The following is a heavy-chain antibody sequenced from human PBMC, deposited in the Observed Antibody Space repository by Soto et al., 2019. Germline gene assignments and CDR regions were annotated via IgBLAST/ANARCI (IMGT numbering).Heavy chain of an antibody. D-gene: IGHD3-10*01. CDR2: ISHPGIT. J-gene: IGHJ4*02. CDR1: GDSINSDKYY. V-gene: IGHV4-61*01. CDR3: ARKEYYFDY. Sequence: SETLSLTCSVSGDSINSDKYYWGWIRQPPGKGLEWIGYISHPGITNYNPSLQSRVTMSVDTSKNQFSLRVSSLTAADTAVYYCARKEYYFDYWGQGILVTVSS.